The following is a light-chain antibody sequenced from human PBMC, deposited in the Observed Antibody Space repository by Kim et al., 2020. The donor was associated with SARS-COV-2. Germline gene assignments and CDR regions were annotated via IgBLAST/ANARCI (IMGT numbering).Light chain of an antibody. J-gene: IGKJ5*01. Sequence: LSPGERAPLSCRASQSVSSYLAWYQQKPGQAPRLLIYDASNRATGIPARFSGSGSGTDFTLTISSLEPEDFAVYYCQQRSNWPPRFGQGTRLEIK. CDR3: QQRSNWPPR. CDR1: QSVSSY. CDR2: DAS. V-gene: IGKV3-11*01.